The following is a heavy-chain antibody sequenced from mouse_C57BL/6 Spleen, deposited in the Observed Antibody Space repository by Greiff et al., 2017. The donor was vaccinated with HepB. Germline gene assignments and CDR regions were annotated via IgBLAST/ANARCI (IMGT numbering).Heavy chain of an antibody. CDR3: AREWITTVVCYFDY. CDR2: IYPGSGST. D-gene: IGHD1-1*01. V-gene: IGHV1-55*01. J-gene: IGHJ2*01. CDR1: GYTFTSYW. Sequence: VQLQQPGAELVKPGASVKMSCKASGYTFTSYWITWVKQRPGQGLEWIGDIYPGSGSTNYNEKFKSKATLTVDTSSSTAYMQLSSLTSEDSAVYYGAREWITTVVCYFDYWGQGTTLTVSS.